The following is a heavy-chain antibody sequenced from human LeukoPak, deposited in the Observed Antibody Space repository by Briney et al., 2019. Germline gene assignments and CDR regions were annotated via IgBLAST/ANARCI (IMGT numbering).Heavy chain of an antibody. CDR1: GGSFSGYY. V-gene: IGHV4-34*01. J-gene: IGHJ4*02. D-gene: IGHD3-3*01. CDR2: INHSGST. Sequence: SETLSLTCAVYGGSFSGYYWSWIRQPPGKGLEWIGEINHSGSTNYNPSLKSRVTISVDTSKNQFSLKLSSVTAADTAVYYCARLTGDYDFWSGYYTSIYFDYWGQGTLATVSS. CDR3: ARLTGDYDFWSGYYTSIYFDY.